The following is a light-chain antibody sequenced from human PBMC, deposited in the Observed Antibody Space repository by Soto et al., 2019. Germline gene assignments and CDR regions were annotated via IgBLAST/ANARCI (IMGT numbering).Light chain of an antibody. Sequence: QSALTQPPSASGSPGQSVTISCTGTKSDIGVYDFVSWYQHHPGKAPRLIIYEVVKRPSGVPDRFSGSKSGNTASLTVSGLQAVDEADYFCKSYAGSNPYVFGSGTKLPVL. CDR1: KSDIGVYDF. CDR3: KSYAGSNPYV. CDR2: EVV. V-gene: IGLV2-8*01. J-gene: IGLJ1*01.